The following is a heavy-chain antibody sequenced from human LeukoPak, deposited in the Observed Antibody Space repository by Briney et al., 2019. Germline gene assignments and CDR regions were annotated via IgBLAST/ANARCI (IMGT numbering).Heavy chain of an antibody. CDR2: ISWASGSL. J-gene: IGHJ3*01. CDR1: GFTFDDYA. V-gene: IGHV3-9*03. Sequence: GRSLRLSCIGSGFTFDDYAMHWVRQVPGKGLEWVSGISWASGSLAYADSVKGRFTVSRDNAKNSLYLQMNSLRSEDMALYYCAKDRQKGSSLTAAGDAFDVWGHGTMVIVSS. CDR3: AKDRQKGSSLTAAGDAFDV. D-gene: IGHD6-13*01.